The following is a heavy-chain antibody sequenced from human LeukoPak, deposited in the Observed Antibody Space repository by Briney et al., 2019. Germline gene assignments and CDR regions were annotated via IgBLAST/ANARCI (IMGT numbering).Heavy chain of an antibody. J-gene: IGHJ5*02. CDR2: ISYDGSNQ. CDR1: GFTFSSYA. V-gene: IGHV3-30-3*01. CDR3: AREPWFDP. Sequence: GGSLRLSCAASGFTFSSYAMHWVRQAPGKGLEWVAVISYDGSNQYYADSVEGRFTISRDNSKNTLYLQMNSLRAEDTAVYYCAREPWFDPWGQGTLVTVSS.